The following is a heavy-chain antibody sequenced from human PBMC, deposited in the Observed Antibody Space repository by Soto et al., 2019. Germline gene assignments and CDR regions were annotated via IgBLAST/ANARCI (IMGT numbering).Heavy chain of an antibody. Sequence: EVQLVQSGAEVKKPGESLKISCKGSGYSFTNYWIGWVRQMPGKGLEWMGIIYPGDSDTRYSPSFQGQVHISADKSISHGYLHWSSLKDPHTPLYFCAKTYCSGFYYFDYWGQGTLVTVSS. D-gene: IGHD6-19*01. V-gene: IGHV5-51*01. CDR2: IYPGDSDT. CDR1: GYSFTNYW. J-gene: IGHJ4*02. CDR3: AKTYCSGFYYFDY.